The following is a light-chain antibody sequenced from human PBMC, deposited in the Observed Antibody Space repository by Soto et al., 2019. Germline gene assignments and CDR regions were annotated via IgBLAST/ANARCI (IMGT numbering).Light chain of an antibody. V-gene: IGLV2-14*01. Sequence: QSVLTQPASVSGSPGQSITISCTGTSDDIGANNYVSWYQHHPGKAPKILIYEAANRPSGISHRFSGSKSGNTASLTISGLHAEDEPDYFCTSYTSASTLVFGGGTKLTVL. CDR1: SDDIGANNY. CDR2: EAA. J-gene: IGLJ2*01. CDR3: TSYTSASTLV.